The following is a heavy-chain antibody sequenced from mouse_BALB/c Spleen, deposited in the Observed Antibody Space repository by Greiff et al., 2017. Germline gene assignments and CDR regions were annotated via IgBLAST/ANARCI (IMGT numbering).Heavy chain of an antibody. D-gene: IGHD2-1*01. J-gene: IGHJ3*01. CDR2: IYPGDGDT. CDR1: GYTFTSYW. CDR3: ARGDGNFFAY. V-gene: IGHV1-87*01. Sequence: QVQLQQSGAELARPGASVKLSCKASGYTFTSYWMQWVKQRPGQGLEWIGAIYPGDGDTRYTQKFKGKATLTADKSSSTAYMQLSSLASEDSAVYYCARGDGNFFAYWGQGTLVTVSA.